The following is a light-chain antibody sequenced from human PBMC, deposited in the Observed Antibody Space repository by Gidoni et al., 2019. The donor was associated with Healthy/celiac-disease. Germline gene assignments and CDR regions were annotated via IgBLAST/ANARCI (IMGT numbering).Light chain of an antibody. CDR1: QSVSSN. V-gene: IGKV3-15*01. CDR2: GAS. J-gene: IGKJ2*04. CDR3: QQYNNWPRS. Sequence: EIVMTQSPATLSVSPGERATLSCRASQSVSSNLAWYQQKPGQAPRLLIYGASTRATGNPARFSGRGSGKEVTLTISSLQSEDFAVYYCQQYNNWPRSFGQGTKLEIK.